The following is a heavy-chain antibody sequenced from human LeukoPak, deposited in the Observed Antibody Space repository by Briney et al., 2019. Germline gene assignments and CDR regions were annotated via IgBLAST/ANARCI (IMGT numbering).Heavy chain of an antibody. J-gene: IGHJ4*02. Sequence: RASVKVSCKASGYTFTSYGISWVRQAPGQGLEWMGWISAYNGNTNYAQKLQGRVTMTTDTSTSTAYMELRSLRSDDTAAYYCARAIVVVPAAIALPSHFDYWGQGTLVTVSS. CDR3: ARAIVVVPAAIALPSHFDY. D-gene: IGHD2-2*01. CDR2: ISAYNGNT. V-gene: IGHV1-18*04. CDR1: GYTFTSYG.